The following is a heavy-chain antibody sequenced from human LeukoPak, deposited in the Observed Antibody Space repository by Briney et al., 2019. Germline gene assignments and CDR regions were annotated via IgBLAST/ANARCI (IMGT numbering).Heavy chain of an antibody. V-gene: IGHV1-18*01. CDR3: ARNTLDY. Sequence: ASVKVSCKAAGYSFSSCSISWVRLAPGQGLEWMGWISAYNGNTNYAQKLQGRVTMTTDTSTSTAYMELRSLRSDDTAVYYCARNTLDYWGQGTLVTVSS. D-gene: IGHD2-2*02. J-gene: IGHJ4*02. CDR1: GYSFSSCS. CDR2: ISAYNGNT.